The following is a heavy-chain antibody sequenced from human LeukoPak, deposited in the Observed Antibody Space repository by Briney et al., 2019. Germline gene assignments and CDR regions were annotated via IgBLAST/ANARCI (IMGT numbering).Heavy chain of an antibody. CDR1: GYTFTGYY. V-gene: IGHV1-24*01. Sequence: PAASVKVSCKASGYTFTGYYMHWVRQAPGKGLEWMGGFDPEDGETIYAQKFQGRVTMTEDTSTDTAYMELSSLRSEDTAVYYCATGPPVAGNFDYWGQGTLVTVSS. CDR3: ATGPPVAGNFDY. J-gene: IGHJ4*02. D-gene: IGHD6-19*01. CDR2: FDPEDGET.